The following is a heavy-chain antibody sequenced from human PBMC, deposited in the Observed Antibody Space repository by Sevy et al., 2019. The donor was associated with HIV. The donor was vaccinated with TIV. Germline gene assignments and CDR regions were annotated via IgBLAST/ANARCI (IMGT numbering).Heavy chain of an antibody. CDR1: GFTFNAYD. CDR2: INQDERHI. Sequence: GGSLRLSCAVSGFTFNAYDMHWVRQAPGEGLEWVAPINQDERHINLLDSVRGRFTISRDNAKNSLYLQMDSLRAEDTAIYYCARDPDWGALDRWGQGTLVTVSS. D-gene: IGHD7-27*01. CDR3: ARDPDWGALDR. V-gene: IGHV3-7*01. J-gene: IGHJ5*02.